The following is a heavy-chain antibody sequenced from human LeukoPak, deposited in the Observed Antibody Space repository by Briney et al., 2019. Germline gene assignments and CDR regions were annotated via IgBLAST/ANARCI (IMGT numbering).Heavy chain of an antibody. D-gene: IGHD3-16*02. CDR3: ARGRDDYVWGSYRYHPFDY. CDR2: ISAYNGNT. CDR1: GYTFTSYG. Sequence: ASVKVSCKASGYTFTSYGISWVRQAPRQGLEWMGWISAYNGNTNYAQKLQGRVTMTTDTSTSTVYMELRSLRSDDTAVYYRARGRDDYVWGSYRYHPFDYWGQGTLVTVSS. J-gene: IGHJ4*02. V-gene: IGHV1-18*01.